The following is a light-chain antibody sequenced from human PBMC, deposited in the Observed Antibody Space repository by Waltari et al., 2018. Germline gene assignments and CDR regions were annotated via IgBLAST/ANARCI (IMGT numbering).Light chain of an antibody. V-gene: IGLV2-14*01. J-gene: IGLJ2*01. CDR1: SNDVRGYIS. Sequence: QSALTQPASVSGSPGQSVTIFVAGTSNDVRGYISVSWYQEHPGQAPRVIIYDVSDRPSGVSDRFSGSKSGNTASLTISGLQAEDEADYYCSSQSSNDVVLFGGGTKLTVL. CDR3: SSQSSNDVVL. CDR2: DVS.